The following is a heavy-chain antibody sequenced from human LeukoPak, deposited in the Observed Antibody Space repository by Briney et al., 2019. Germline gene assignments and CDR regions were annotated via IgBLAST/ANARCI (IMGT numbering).Heavy chain of an antibody. D-gene: IGHD3-22*01. V-gene: IGHV3-21*01. Sequence: GGSLRLSCAASGFTVSSNYMSWVRQAPGKGLEWVSSISSSSSYIYYADSVKGRFTISRDNAKNSLYLQMNSLRAEDTAVYYCARATYYYDSSGPWDNWFDPWGQGTLVTVSS. CDR3: ARATYYYDSSGPWDNWFDP. CDR1: GFTVSSNY. J-gene: IGHJ5*02. CDR2: ISSSSSYI.